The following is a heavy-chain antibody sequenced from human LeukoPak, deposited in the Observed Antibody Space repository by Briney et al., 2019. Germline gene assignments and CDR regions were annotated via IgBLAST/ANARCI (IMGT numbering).Heavy chain of an antibody. Sequence: SETLSLTCTVSGGSISSNNHYWSWIRQHPGKGLEWIGYIYYSGSTYYNPSLKSRVTISVDTSKNQFSLKLSSVTAADTAVYYCARTRPNYDLIYYFDYWGQGTLVTVSS. D-gene: IGHD3-3*01. CDR1: GGSISSNNHY. CDR3: ARTRPNYDLIYYFDY. CDR2: IYYSGST. J-gene: IGHJ4*02. V-gene: IGHV4-31*03.